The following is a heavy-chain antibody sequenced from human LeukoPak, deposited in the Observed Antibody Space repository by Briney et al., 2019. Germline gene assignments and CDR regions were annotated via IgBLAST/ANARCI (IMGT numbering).Heavy chain of an antibody. Sequence: ASVKVSCKASGYSFTSHYMHWVRQAPGQGLEWMGLINPSGSSTLYAQKFQGRVTMTRDMSTTTDYMELRSLRSDDTAVYYCARDSEGSRGDYFDYWGQGTLVTVSS. CDR3: ARDSEGSRGDYFDY. CDR1: GYSFTSHY. CDR2: INPSGSST. D-gene: IGHD3-16*01. J-gene: IGHJ4*02. V-gene: IGHV1-46*01.